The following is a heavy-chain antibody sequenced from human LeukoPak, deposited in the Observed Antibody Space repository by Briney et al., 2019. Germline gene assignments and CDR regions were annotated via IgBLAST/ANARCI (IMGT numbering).Heavy chain of an antibody. CDR2: IDPSDSYS. CDR3: ARRSGGIGVGVGGFDI. CDR1: GYSFTNYW. V-gene: IGHV5-10-1*01. D-gene: IGHD6-19*01. Sequence: GESLRISCKGFGYSFTNYWISWVRPMPGKGLEWMGRIDPSDSYSNYSPSFQAHVTISADKSITTAYLQWSSLKASDTAMYYCARRSGGIGVGVGGFDIWGQGTMVTVSS. J-gene: IGHJ3*02.